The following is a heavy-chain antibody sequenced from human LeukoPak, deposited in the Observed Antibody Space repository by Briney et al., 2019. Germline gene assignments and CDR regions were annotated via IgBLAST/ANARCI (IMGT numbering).Heavy chain of an antibody. CDR2: INHSGST. CDR3: ARVVDYCSSTSCYTIDY. CDR1: GGSFSGYY. J-gene: IGHJ4*02. Sequence: SGTLSLTCAVYGGSFSGYYWSWIRQPPGKGLEWIGEINHSGSTNYNPSLKSRVTISVDTSKNQFSLKLSSVTAADTAVYYCARVVDYCSSTSCYTIDYWGQGTLVTVSS. V-gene: IGHV4-34*01. D-gene: IGHD2-2*02.